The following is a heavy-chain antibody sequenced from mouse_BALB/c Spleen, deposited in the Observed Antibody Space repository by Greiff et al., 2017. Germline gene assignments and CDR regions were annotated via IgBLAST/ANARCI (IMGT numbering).Heavy chain of an antibody. V-gene: IGHV3-6*02. J-gene: IGHJ3*01. Sequence: EVQLVESGPGLVKPSQSLSLTCSVTGYSITSGYYWNWIRQFPGNKLEWMGYISYDGSNNYNPSLKNRISITRDTSKNQFFLKLNSVTTEDTATYYCARGGYPAWFAYWGQGTLVTVSA. CDR2: ISYDGSN. CDR1: GYSITSGYY. CDR3: ARGGYPAWFAY. D-gene: IGHD2-2*01.